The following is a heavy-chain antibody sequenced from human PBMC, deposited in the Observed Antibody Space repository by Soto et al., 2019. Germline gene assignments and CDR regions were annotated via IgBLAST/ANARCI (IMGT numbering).Heavy chain of an antibody. CDR3: ARLIWGVVAATGYYYYYMDV. CDR2: IYYSGST. Sequence: PSETLSLTCTVSGGSISSGGYYWSWIRQHPGKGLEWIGYIYYSGSTYYNPSLKSRVTISVDTSKNQFSLKLSSVTAADTAVHYCARLIWGVVAATGYYYYYMDVWGKGTTVTVSS. CDR1: GGSISSGGYY. V-gene: IGHV4-31*03. J-gene: IGHJ6*03. D-gene: IGHD2-15*01.